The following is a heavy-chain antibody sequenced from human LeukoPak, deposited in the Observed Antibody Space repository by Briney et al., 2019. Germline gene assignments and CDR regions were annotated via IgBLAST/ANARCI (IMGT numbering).Heavy chain of an antibody. J-gene: IGHJ4*02. D-gene: IGHD3-16*01. CDR3: ATDLGYIWSRTPV. Sequence: ASVTVSCKVSGYTLTELSMHWVRQAPGKGLEWMGGFDPEDDETIYAQKFQGRVTMTEDTSTDTAYMELSSLRSEDTAVYYCATDLGYIWSRTPVWGQGTLVTVSS. CDR1: GYTLTELS. V-gene: IGHV1-24*01. CDR2: FDPEDDET.